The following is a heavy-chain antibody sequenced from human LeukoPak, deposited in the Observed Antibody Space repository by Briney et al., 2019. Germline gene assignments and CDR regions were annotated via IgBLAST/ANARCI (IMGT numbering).Heavy chain of an antibody. Sequence: PGRSLRLSCAASGFTFDDYAMHWVRQAPGKGLEWVSGITWNSGTIAYADSVKGRFTISRDNAKNSLYLQMNSLRVEDTALYYCAKGSLRVGANPVGAFDIWGQGTMVTVSS. CDR3: AKGSLRVGANPVGAFDI. D-gene: IGHD1-26*01. CDR2: ITWNSGTI. V-gene: IGHV3-9*01. J-gene: IGHJ3*02. CDR1: GFTFDDYA.